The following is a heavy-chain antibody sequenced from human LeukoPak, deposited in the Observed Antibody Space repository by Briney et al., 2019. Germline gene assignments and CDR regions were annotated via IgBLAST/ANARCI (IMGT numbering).Heavy chain of an antibody. CDR1: GYTFTNYS. Sequence: GASVKVSCKTSGYTFTNYSITWVRQAPGQGLEWMGWISAYNGNTDYAPSVQDRVIMTTDTSTNTAYMELRSLRSDDTAVYYCARVPLITIFGVGRTIDYWGQGTLVTVSS. J-gene: IGHJ4*02. V-gene: IGHV1-18*01. D-gene: IGHD3-3*01. CDR3: ARVPLITIFGVGRTIDY. CDR2: ISAYNGNT.